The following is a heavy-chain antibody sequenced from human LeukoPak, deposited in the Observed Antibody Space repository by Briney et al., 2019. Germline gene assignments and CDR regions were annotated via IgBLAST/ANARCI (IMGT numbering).Heavy chain of an antibody. CDR2: IKQDGSEK. V-gene: IGHV3-7*01. CDR1: GFIFSDYW. J-gene: IGHJ4*02. Sequence: QPGGSLILSCAASGFIFSDYWMTWVRQAPGKGLEWVAIIKQDGSEKLYVDSVKGRFTISRDNAKNSLYLQMNSLRAEDTAVYYCATDPGWGACDYWGQGTLVTVSS. D-gene: IGHD1-26*01. CDR3: ATDPGWGACDY.